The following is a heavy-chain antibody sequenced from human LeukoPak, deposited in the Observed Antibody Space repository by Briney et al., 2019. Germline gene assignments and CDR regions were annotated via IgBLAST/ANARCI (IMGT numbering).Heavy chain of an antibody. CDR2: ISAYNGNT. CDR3: ARGGGITMVRGVIIIRYYFDY. D-gene: IGHD3-10*01. CDR1: GYTFTSYG. J-gene: IGHJ4*02. V-gene: IGHV1-18*01. Sequence: ASVTVSCKASGYTFTSYGISWVRQAPGQGLEWMGWISAYNGNTNYAQKLHGRVTMTTDTSTSTAYMELRSLRSDDTAVYYCARGGGITMVRGVIIIRYYFDYWGQGTLVTVSS.